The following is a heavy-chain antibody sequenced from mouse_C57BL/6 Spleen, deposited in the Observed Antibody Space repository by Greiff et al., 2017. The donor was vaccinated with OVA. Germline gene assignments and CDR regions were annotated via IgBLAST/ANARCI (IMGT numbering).Heavy chain of an antibody. V-gene: IGHV5-4*01. Sequence: EVKLVESGGGLVKPGGSLKLSCAASGFTFSSYAMSWVRQTPEQRLEWVATISDGGSYTYYPDNVKGRFTISRDNAKNNLYLQMSHLTSEDTAMYYCARDYSNYDYFDYWGQGTTLTVSS. J-gene: IGHJ2*01. CDR2: ISDGGSYT. CDR1: GFTFSSYA. D-gene: IGHD2-5*01. CDR3: ARDYSNYDYFDY.